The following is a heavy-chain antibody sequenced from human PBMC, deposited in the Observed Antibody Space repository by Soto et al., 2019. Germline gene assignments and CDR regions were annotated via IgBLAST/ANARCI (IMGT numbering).Heavy chain of an antibody. Sequence: ASVKVSCKASGYTFTSYDINWVRQATGQGLEWMGWMNPNSGNTGYAQKFQGRVTMTRNTSISTAYMELSSLRSEDTAVYYCASTTGTARDYYYMDVWGKGTTVTVSS. V-gene: IGHV1-8*01. CDR3: ASTTGTARDYYYMDV. D-gene: IGHD1-1*01. J-gene: IGHJ6*03. CDR2: MNPNSGNT. CDR1: GYTFTSYD.